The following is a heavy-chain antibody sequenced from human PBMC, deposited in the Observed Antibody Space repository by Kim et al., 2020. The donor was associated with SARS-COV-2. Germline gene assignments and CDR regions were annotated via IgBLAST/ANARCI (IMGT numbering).Heavy chain of an antibody. CDR2: IIPIFGTA. D-gene: IGHD3-10*01. J-gene: IGHJ6*03. V-gene: IGHV1-69*13. CDR3: ARGHLHSKVRGVTTPYYYYYYMGV. CDR1: GGTFSSYA. Sequence: SVKVSCKASGGTFSSYAISWVRQAPGQGLEWMGGIIPIFGTANYAQKFQGRVTITADESTSTAYMELSSLRSEDTAVYYCARGHLHSKVRGVTTPYYYYYYMGVWGKGTTVTVSS.